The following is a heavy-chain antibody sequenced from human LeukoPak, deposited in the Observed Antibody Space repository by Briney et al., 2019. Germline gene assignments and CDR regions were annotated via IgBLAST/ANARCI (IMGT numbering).Heavy chain of an antibody. D-gene: IGHD6-19*01. CDR2: TYYRSKWCN. J-gene: IGHJ4*02. Sequence: SQTLSLTCAISGDSMTSNTAAWNWIRQSPSRGLEWLGRTYYRSKWCNDYALSVKSRISINPDTSKNQFSLQLNSVTPEDTAVYYCAREGYSSGWRLESLVGATVFYFDYWGQGTLVTVSS. CDR1: GDSMTSNTAA. V-gene: IGHV6-1*01. CDR3: AREGYSSGWRLESLVGATVFYFDY.